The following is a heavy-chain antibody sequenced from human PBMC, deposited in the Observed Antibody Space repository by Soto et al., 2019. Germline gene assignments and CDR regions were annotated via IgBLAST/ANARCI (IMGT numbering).Heavy chain of an antibody. V-gene: IGHV1-69*02. CDR2: IIPILGIA. J-gene: IGHJ4*02. Sequence: SVKVSCKASGGTFSSYTISWVRQAPGQGLEWMGRIIPILGIANYAQKFQGRVTITADKSTSTAYMELSSLRSEDTAVYYCARWARDYYDSSCYYYREYYFDYWGQGTLVTVSS. CDR3: ARWARDYYDSSCYYYREYYFDY. CDR1: GGTFSSYT. D-gene: IGHD3-22*01.